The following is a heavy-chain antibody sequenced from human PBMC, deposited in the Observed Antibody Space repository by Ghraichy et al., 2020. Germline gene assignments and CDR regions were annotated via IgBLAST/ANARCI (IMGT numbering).Heavy chain of an antibody. CDR2: ISSSSSYI. Sequence: GGSLRLSCAASGFTFSSYSMNWVRQAPGKGLEWVSSISSSSSYIYYADSVKGRFTISRDNAKNSLYLQMNSLRAEDTAVYYCARDLDTRGWYSYWYFDLWGRGTLVTVSS. CDR3: ARDLDTRGWYSYWYFDL. D-gene: IGHD6-19*01. CDR1: GFTFSSYS. J-gene: IGHJ2*01. V-gene: IGHV3-21*01.